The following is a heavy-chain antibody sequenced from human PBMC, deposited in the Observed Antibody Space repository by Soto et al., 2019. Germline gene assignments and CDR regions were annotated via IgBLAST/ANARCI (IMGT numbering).Heavy chain of an antibody. CDR3: AKGFWAVAGTRYFDY. V-gene: IGHV3-23*01. CDR2: ISGSGGST. D-gene: IGHD6-19*01. J-gene: IGHJ4*02. Sequence: GGSLRLSCAASGFTFSSYAMNWVRQAPGKGLEWVSVISGSGGSTYYADSVKGRFTISRDNSRNTLYLQMNSLRVEDTAVYYCAKGFWAVAGTRYFDYWGQGTLVTVSS. CDR1: GFTFSSYA.